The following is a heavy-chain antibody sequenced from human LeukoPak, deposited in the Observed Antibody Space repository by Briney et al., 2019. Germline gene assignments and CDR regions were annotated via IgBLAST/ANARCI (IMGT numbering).Heavy chain of an antibody. D-gene: IGHD3-22*01. J-gene: IGHJ4*02. CDR2: ISSSSSTI. V-gene: IGHV3-48*03. CDR1: GFTFSSYE. CDR3: ARGFHRRLYDSSAYYSY. Sequence: RTGGSLRLSCAASGFTFSSYEMNWVRQAPGKGLEWVSYISSSSSTINYADSVKGRFTISRENAKNSLYLQMNSLRAEDTAVHYCARGFHRRLYDSSAYYSYWGQGTQVTVSS.